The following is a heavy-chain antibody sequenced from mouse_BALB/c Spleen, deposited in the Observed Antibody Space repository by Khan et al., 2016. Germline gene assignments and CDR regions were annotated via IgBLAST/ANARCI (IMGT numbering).Heavy chain of an antibody. V-gene: IGHV9-2-1*01. J-gene: IGHJ2*01. Sequence: QIQLVQSGPELKKPGETVKISCKASGYTFTDYSMHWVKQAPGKGLKWMGWINTETGEPTCTDDFKGRFAFSLEASASTAYLQINNLKNEDTATYFCAKLTWTRPDYWGQGTTLTVSS. CDR3: AKLTWTRPDY. CDR1: GYTFTDYS. CDR2: INTETGEP. D-gene: IGHD4-1*01.